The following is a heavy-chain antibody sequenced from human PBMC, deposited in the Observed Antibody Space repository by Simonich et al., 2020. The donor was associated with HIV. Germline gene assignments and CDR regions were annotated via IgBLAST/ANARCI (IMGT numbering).Heavy chain of an antibody. Sequence: QVQLVESGGGVVQPGRSLRLSCAASGFTFSGYGMHWVRQAPAKGLGLVAVIWYDGNIKYYADSVKGRFTISRDNSKNTLYLQMNSLRVEDTAMYYCVRRFDYGGDYWGQGTLVTVSS. CDR1: GFTFSGYG. V-gene: IGHV3-33*01. D-gene: IGHD4-17*01. J-gene: IGHJ4*02. CDR2: IWYDGNIK. CDR3: VRRFDYGGDY.